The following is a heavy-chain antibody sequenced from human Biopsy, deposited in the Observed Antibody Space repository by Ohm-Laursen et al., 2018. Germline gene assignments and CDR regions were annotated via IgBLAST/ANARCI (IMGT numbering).Heavy chain of an antibody. Sequence: SDTLSLTCAVSGGSISSSTYYWGWIRQPPGKGLDWIGSIYSSGSTHYNPSLKSRVTISVVTSKNQFSLNLSSVTAADTALYFCARHPTGFWFDPWGHGTLVTVSS. CDR3: ARHPTGFWFDP. CDR2: IYSSGST. CDR1: GGSISSSTYY. V-gene: IGHV4-39*01. J-gene: IGHJ5*02.